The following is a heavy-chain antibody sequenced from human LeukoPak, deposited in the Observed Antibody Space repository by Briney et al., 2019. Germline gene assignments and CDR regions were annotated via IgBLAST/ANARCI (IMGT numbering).Heavy chain of an antibody. D-gene: IGHD3-22*01. J-gene: IGHJ3*02. CDR1: GGSMSGYY. CDR2: IYSSGST. Sequence: SETLSLTCSVSGGSMSGYYWSWIRQSPVKGLVWIGYIYSSGSTNYNPSLKSRVTMSVDLSENQFSLELNSVTAAGTALYYCARHFTYYYDSSGYPRDIFDIWGQGTMVTVSS. CDR3: ARHFTYYYDSSGYPRDIFDI. V-gene: IGHV4-59*08.